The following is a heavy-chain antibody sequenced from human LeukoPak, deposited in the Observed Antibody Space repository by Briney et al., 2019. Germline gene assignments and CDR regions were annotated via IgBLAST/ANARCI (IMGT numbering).Heavy chain of an antibody. D-gene: IGHD1-26*01. J-gene: IGHJ4*02. CDR3: AAESIVGATTESYVDY. V-gene: IGHV4-59*08. CDR1: GGSISSYY. Sequence: SETLSLTCTVSGGSISSYYWSWIRQPPGKGLEWIGYIYYSGSTNYNPSLKSRVTISVDTSKNQFSLKLSSVTAADTAVYYCAAESIVGATTESYVDYWGQGTLVTVSS. CDR2: IYYSGST.